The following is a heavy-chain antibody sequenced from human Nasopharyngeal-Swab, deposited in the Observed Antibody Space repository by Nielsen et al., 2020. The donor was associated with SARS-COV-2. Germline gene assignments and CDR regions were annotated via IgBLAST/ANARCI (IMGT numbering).Heavy chain of an antibody. Sequence: RQAPGKGLEWIGYIYYSGSTNYNPSLKSRVTISVDTSKNQFSLQLDSVTPEDTAVYYCARGDYYYGMDVWGQGTAVTVSS. J-gene: IGHJ6*02. V-gene: IGHV4-59*12. CDR3: ARGDYYYGMDV. CDR2: IYYSGST.